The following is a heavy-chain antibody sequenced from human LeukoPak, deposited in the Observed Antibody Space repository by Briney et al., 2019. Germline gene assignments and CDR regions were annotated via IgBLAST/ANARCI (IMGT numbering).Heavy chain of an antibody. CDR2: IYYTGTT. CDR1: GGSISSSSYY. CDR3: TTGNY. D-gene: IGHD1-14*01. V-gene: IGHV4-39*01. Sequence: SETLSLTCTVSGGSISSSSYYWGWIRQPPGKGLEWIGSIYYTGTTYYNPSLKSRVTITVDTSKNQFSLKLSSVTAADTAVYYCTTGNYWGQGTLVTVSS. J-gene: IGHJ4*02.